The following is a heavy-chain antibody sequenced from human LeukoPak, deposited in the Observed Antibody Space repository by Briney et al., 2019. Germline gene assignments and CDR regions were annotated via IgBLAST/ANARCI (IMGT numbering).Heavy chain of an antibody. V-gene: IGHV3-9*03. Sequence: GRSLRLSCAASGFTFDDYSMHWVPQAPGKGLEWVSGFSWNSGSIVYAHSVKGRFTISRDRTKNSLYLQMNSLRAEDMALYYCARGNGYSTSGYVDYWGQGTLVTVSS. J-gene: IGHJ4*02. CDR3: ARGNGYSTSGYVDY. D-gene: IGHD6-13*01. CDR2: FSWNSGSI. CDR1: GFTFDDYS.